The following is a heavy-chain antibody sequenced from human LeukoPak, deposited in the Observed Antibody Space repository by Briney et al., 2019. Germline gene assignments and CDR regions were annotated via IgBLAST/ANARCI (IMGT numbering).Heavy chain of an antibody. Sequence: SETLSLTCTVSGGSISSYYWSWIRQPPGEGLEWIGYIYYSGSTNYNPSLKSRVTISVDASKNQFSLKLSSVTAADTAVYYCARDAGDDYYYYGMDVWGQGTTVTVSS. D-gene: IGHD3-10*01. V-gene: IGHV4-59*01. J-gene: IGHJ6*02. CDR2: IYYSGST. CDR3: ARDAGDDYYYYGMDV. CDR1: GGSISSYY.